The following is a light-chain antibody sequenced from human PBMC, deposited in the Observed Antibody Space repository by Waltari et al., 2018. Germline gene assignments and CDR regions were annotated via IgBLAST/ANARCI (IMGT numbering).Light chain of an antibody. J-gene: IGLJ2*01. CDR1: SLRSSY. V-gene: IGLV3-19*01. Sequence: SSELTKVPAVSVALGQPVRITCQGESLRSSYASWYQQRPGQAPRLVMYDKNNRPSGVPDRFSGSSSHNTASLTITGAQAEDEASYYCHSRDASGVGGSFGGGTKLTVL. CDR2: DKN. CDR3: HSRDASGVGGS.